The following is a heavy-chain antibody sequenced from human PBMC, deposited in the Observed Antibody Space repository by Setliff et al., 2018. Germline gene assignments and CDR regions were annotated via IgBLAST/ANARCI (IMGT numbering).Heavy chain of an antibody. CDR3: ARERYFWSGYHN. J-gene: IGHJ4*02. CDR1: GFTVSSNY. Sequence: GESLKLSCAASGFTVSSNYMSWVRQAPGKGLEWVSVIYSGGSTYYADSVKGRFTISRDNSKNTLYLQMNSLRAEDTAVYYCARERYFWSGYHNWGQGTLVTVSS. V-gene: IGHV3-66*01. D-gene: IGHD3-3*01. CDR2: IYSGGST.